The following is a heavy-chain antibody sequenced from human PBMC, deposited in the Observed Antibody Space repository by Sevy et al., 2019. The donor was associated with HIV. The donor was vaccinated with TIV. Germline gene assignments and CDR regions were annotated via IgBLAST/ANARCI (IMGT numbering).Heavy chain of an antibody. CDR3: ARNYGDYYYYYGMDV. CDR2: IKQDGSEK. Sequence: GGSLRLSCAASGFTFSSYWMSWVRQAPGKVLEWVANIKQDGSEKYYVDSVKGRFTISRDNAKNSLYLQMNSLRAEDTAVYYCARNYGDYYYYYGMDVWGQGTTVTVSS. V-gene: IGHV3-7*03. CDR1: GFTFSSYW. J-gene: IGHJ6*02. D-gene: IGHD4-17*01.